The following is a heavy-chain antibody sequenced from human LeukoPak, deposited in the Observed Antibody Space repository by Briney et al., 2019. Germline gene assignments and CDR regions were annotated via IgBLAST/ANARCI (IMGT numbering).Heavy chain of an antibody. V-gene: IGHV4-38-2*02. CDR1: SYSISRGYY. CDR2: IYHTGST. J-gene: IGHJ4*02. CDR3: VREGPIRFLEQIDY. D-gene: IGHD3-3*01. Sequence: SETLSLTCTVSSYSISRGYYWGWIRQSPGKGLEWIGNIYHTGSTSYNPSLESRVTISLDLSKNQFSLRLSSVTAADTALYYCVREGPIRFLEQIDYWGQGTLVTVSS.